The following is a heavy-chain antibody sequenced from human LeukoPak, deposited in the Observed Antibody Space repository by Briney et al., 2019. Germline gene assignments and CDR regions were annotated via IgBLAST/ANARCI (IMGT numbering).Heavy chain of an antibody. V-gene: IGHV3-21*01. Sequence: GGSLRLSCAASGFTFSSYSMNWVRQAPGKGLEWVSSISSSSGYIYYADSVKGRFTISRDNAKNSLYLQMNSLRAEDTAVYYCARDHYGDYYDGSFPRWGQGTLVTVSS. CDR1: GFTFSSYS. CDR3: ARDHYGDYYDGSFPR. J-gene: IGHJ4*02. D-gene: IGHD4-17*01. CDR2: ISSSSGYI.